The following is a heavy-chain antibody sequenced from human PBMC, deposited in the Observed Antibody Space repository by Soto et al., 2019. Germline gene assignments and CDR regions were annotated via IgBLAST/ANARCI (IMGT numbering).Heavy chain of an antibody. CDR1: GASISQYY. CDR3: ARVVKWVSRRGGSCYRSGTFAP. CDR2: IYFSGST. Sequence: PSETLSLTCTVSGASISQYYWSWIRQPPGKGLEWIGYIYFSGSTNYNPSLKSRVTMPVELSKNQFSLRLSSMTAADTAVYYCARVVKWVSRRGGSCYRSGTFAPGGQETRVTVPS. D-gene: IGHD2-15*01. J-gene: IGHJ5*02. V-gene: IGHV4-59*01.